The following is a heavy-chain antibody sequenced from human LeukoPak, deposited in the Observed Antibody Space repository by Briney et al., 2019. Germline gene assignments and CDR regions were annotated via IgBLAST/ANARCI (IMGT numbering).Heavy chain of an antibody. CDR1: GFTFSSYA. V-gene: IGHV3-30-3*01. CDR2: ISYDGSNK. Sequence: PGRSLRLSCAASGFTFSSYAMHWVRQAPGKGLEWVAVISYDGSNKYYADSVKGRFTISRDNSKNTLYLQMNSLRAEDTAVYYCARGAWFGESPIDYWGQGTLVTVSS. J-gene: IGHJ4*02. D-gene: IGHD3-10*01. CDR3: ARGAWFGESPIDY.